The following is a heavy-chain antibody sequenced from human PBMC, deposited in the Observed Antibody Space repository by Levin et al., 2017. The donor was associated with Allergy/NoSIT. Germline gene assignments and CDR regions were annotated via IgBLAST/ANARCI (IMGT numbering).Heavy chain of an antibody. D-gene: IGHD3-10*01. CDR1: GGSISSYY. Sequence: PSETLSLTCTVSGGSISSYYWSWIRQPPGKGLEWIGYIYYSGSTNYNPSLKSRVTISVDTSKNQFSLKLSSVTAADTAVYYCARVVRGVIISSFDAFDIWGQGTMVTVSS. V-gene: IGHV4-59*01. J-gene: IGHJ3*02. CDR2: IYYSGST. CDR3: ARVVRGVIISSFDAFDI.